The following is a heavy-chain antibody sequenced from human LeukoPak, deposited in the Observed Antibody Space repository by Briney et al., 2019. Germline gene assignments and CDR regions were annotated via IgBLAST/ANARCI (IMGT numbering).Heavy chain of an antibody. CDR1: GFTVSNNY. D-gene: IGHD5-18*01. CDR3: ARDRYSYGFALDC. Sequence: GGSLRLSCAASGFTVSNNYMTWVRQAPGKGLEWVSVIHSGGSTYYADSVKGRFTISRDNSKNTLYLQMNSLRAKDSAVYYCARDRYSYGFALDCWGQGTLVTVSS. V-gene: IGHV3-66*02. CDR2: IHSGGST. J-gene: IGHJ4*02.